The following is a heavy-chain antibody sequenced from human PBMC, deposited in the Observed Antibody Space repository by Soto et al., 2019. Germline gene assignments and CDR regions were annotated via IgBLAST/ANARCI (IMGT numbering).Heavy chain of an antibody. CDR1: GFTFSSYG. Sequence: VQLVESGGGVVQPGRSLRLSCAASGFTFSSYGMHWVRQAPGKGLEWVAVISYDGSNKYYADSVKGRFTISRDNSKNTLYLQMNSLRAEDTAVYYCAKDGRGYSGYDPDYWGQGTLVTVSS. CDR2: ISYDGSNK. CDR3: AKDGRGYSGYDPDY. V-gene: IGHV3-30*18. J-gene: IGHJ4*02. D-gene: IGHD5-12*01.